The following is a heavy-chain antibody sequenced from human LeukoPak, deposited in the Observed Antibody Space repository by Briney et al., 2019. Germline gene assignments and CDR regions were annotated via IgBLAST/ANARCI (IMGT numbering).Heavy chain of an antibody. CDR2: INSDGSST. V-gene: IGHV3-74*01. CDR3: ARGGVYSYGSFDY. J-gene: IGHJ4*02. CDR1: GFTFSSYW. D-gene: IGHD5-18*01. Sequence: AGGSLRLSCAASGFTFSSYWMHWVRQAPGKGLVWVSRINSDGSSTSYADSVKGRLTISRDKAKNTLYVQMNSLRAEDTAVYYCARGGVYSYGSFDYWGQGTLVTVSS.